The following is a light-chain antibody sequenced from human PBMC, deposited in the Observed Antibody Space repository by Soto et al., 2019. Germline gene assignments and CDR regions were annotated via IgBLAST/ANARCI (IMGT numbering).Light chain of an antibody. CDR3: QQYGSSGT. J-gene: IGKJ1*01. V-gene: IGKV3-20*01. Sequence: EIVLTQSPGTLSLSPVERATLSCRASQSVSNNYLAWYQQKPGQAPRLLIYGASNRATGIPDRFSGSGSGTDFTLTISRLEPEDFAVYYCQQYGSSGTFGQGTKVDTK. CDR2: GAS. CDR1: QSVSNNY.